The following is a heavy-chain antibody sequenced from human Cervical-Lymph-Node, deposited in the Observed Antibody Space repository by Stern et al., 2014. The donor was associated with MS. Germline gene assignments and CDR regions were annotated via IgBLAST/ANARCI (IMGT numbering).Heavy chain of an antibody. V-gene: IGHV4-59*01. J-gene: IGHJ4*02. CDR3: VGGKGWLPDY. D-gene: IGHD3-16*01. Sequence: QVQLGQSGPGLVKPSETLSLTCTVSHDSISSYYWNWIRQPPGKGLEWIGNIYHSGSTNYNPSLKSRVTISLDMSKSQFSLNLSSVTAADTALYYCVGGKGWLPDYWGQGTVVTVSS. CDR1: HDSISSYY. CDR2: IYHSGST.